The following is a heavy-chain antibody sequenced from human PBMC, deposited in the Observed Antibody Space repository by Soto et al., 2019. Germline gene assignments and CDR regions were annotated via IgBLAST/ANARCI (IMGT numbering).Heavy chain of an antibody. CDR1: GDSVSSNSAA. J-gene: IGHJ3*02. CDR3: GSGSFSAFDI. V-gene: IGHV6-1*01. Sequence: SQTLSLTCAISGDSVSSNSAAWNWIRQSPSRGLEWLGRTYYRSKWFNDDAVSVKSRININADTTKNQFSLQLNSVTPEDTAVYYYGSGSFSAFDIWGQGTMVTVSS. CDR2: TYYRSKWFN. D-gene: IGHD3-10*01.